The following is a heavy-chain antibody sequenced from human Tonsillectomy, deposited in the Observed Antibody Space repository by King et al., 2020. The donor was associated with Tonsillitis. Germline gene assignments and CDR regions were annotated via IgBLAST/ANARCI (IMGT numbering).Heavy chain of an antibody. CDR3: AKDLRDDYFDGSGSTFDY. Sequence: VQLVESGGGVVQPGGSLRLSCAASGFTFSSYGMHWVRQAPGKGLEWVAFIQYDGRNTYYADSVKGRFTISRDNSKNTLYVQMNSLRAEDTAVYYCAKDLRDDYFDGSGSTFDYWGQGTMVSVSS. J-gene: IGHJ4*02. V-gene: IGHV3-30*02. CDR2: IQYDGRNT. D-gene: IGHD3-22*01. CDR1: GFTFSSYG.